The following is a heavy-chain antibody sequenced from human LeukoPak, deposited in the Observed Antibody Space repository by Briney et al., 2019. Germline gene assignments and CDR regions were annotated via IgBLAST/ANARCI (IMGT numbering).Heavy chain of an antibody. D-gene: IGHD6-19*01. CDR3: ARGRSGWYSPDAFDI. CDR1: GYTFTGYY. J-gene: IGHJ3*02. Sequence: ASVTVSCKASGYTFTGYYMHWVRQAPGQGLEGMGWINPNSGGTNYAQKFQGRVTMTRDTSISTAYMELSRLRSDDTAVYYCARGRSGWYSPDAFDIWGQGTMVTVSS. V-gene: IGHV1-2*02. CDR2: INPNSGGT.